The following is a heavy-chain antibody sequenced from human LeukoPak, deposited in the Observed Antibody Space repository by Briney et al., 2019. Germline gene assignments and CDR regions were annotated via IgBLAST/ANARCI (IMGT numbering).Heavy chain of an antibody. CDR3: ARGPTPGTHYYYYMDV. CDR2: IIPIFGTA. CDR1: GYTFTSYG. D-gene: IGHD2-2*01. V-gene: IGHV1-69*05. Sequence: SVKVSCKASGYTFTSYGISWVRQAPGQGLEWMGRIIPIFGTANYAQKFQGRVTITTDESTSTAYMELSSLRSEDTAVYYCARGPTPGTHYYYYMDVWGKGTTVTVSS. J-gene: IGHJ6*03.